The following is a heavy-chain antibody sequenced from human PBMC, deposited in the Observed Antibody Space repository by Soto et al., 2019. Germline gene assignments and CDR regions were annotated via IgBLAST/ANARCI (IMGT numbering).Heavy chain of an antibody. CDR2: IDHSGST. Sequence: QLQLQESGSGLVKPSQTLSLTCAVSGGSISSGGYSWSWIRQPPGKGLEWIGYIDHSGSTSYNPSPKSRVTISVDRYKNQFSLKLSSVTAADTAVYYCARGQVVAAQHWGQGTLVTVSS. D-gene: IGHD2-15*01. CDR1: GGSISSGGYS. V-gene: IGHV4-30-2*01. J-gene: IGHJ4*02. CDR3: ARGQVVAAQH.